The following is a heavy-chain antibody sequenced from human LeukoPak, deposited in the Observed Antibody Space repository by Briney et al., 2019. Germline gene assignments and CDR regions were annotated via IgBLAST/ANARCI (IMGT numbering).Heavy chain of an antibody. Sequence: SETLSLTCAVSGGSISSGGYYWSWIRQPPGKGLEWIGEINHSGSTNYNPSLKSRVTISVDTSKNQFSLKLSSVTAADTAVYYCAREPEYSYGYVDYWGQGTLVTVSS. CDR2: INHSGST. V-gene: IGHV4-34*01. D-gene: IGHD5-18*01. J-gene: IGHJ4*02. CDR1: GGSISSGGYY. CDR3: AREPEYSYGYVDY.